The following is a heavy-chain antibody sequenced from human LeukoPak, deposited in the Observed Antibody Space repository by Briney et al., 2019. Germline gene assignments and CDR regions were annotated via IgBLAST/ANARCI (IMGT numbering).Heavy chain of an antibody. V-gene: IGHV3-7*01. J-gene: IGHJ3*01. D-gene: IGHD3-16*01. CDR1: GFTFSSYW. CDR3: ARDPEGGAFDL. CDR2: ITPDGSQK. Sequence: GGSLRLSCAASGFTFSSYWMSWVRHPSGEGLEWVANITPDGSQKYYLDSVKGRFTISRDNARNLLFLQMNNLRDEDTAIYYCARDPEGGAFDLWGQGTMVTVSS.